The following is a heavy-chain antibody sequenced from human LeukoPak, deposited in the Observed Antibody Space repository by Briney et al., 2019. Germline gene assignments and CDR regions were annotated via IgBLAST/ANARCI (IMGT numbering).Heavy chain of an antibody. CDR2: ISAYNGNT. Sequence: GASVKVSCKASGYTFTSYGISWVQQAPGQGLEWMGWISAYNGNTNYAQKLQGRVTMTTDTSTSTAYMELRSLRSDDTAVYYCARVPDNWGVGDYFDYWGQGTLVTVSS. CDR1: GYTFTSYG. D-gene: IGHD7-27*01. CDR3: ARVPDNWGVGDYFDY. J-gene: IGHJ4*02. V-gene: IGHV1-18*01.